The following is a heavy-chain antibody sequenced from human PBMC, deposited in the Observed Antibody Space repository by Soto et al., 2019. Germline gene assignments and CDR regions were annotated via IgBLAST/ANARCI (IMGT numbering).Heavy chain of an antibody. D-gene: IGHD4-17*01. CDR3: ARGTHDYGDYEPFDY. Sequence: SETLSLTCTVSGGSISSYYWSWIRQPPGKGLEWIGYIYYSGSTNYNPSLKSRVTISVDTSKNQFSLKLSSVTAADTAVYYCARGTHDYGDYEPFDYWGQGTLVNVSS. CDR1: GGSISSYY. V-gene: IGHV4-59*01. CDR2: IYYSGST. J-gene: IGHJ4*02.